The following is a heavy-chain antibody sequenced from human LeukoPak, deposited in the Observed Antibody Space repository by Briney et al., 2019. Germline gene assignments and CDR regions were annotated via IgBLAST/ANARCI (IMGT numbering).Heavy chain of an antibody. J-gene: IGHJ4*02. D-gene: IGHD6-19*01. V-gene: IGHV1-2*02. CDR3: ARDHGGIAVAGTLGY. CDR2: INPNNGGI. Sequence: GTSVKVSFKASGYTFTVYYMHWVRQAPGQGLEWMGWINPNNGGINYAQKFQGRVTMTRDTSISTAYMELSRLRSDDTAVYYCARDHGGIAVAGTLGYWGQGTLVTVSS. CDR1: GYTFTVYY.